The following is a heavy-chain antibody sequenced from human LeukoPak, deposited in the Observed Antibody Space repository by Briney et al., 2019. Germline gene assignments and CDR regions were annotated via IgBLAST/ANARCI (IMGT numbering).Heavy chain of an antibody. V-gene: IGHV3-53*04. D-gene: IGHD3-3*01. CDR2: IYSGGST. Sequence: GGSLRLSCAASGFTVSSNYMSWVRQAPGKGLGWVSVIYSGGSTYYADSVKGRFTISRHNSKNTLYLQMNSLRAEDTAVYYCARAMEYYDFWSGYWDYYYGMDVWGQGTTVTVS. J-gene: IGHJ6*02. CDR1: GFTVSSNY. CDR3: ARAMEYYDFWSGYWDYYYGMDV.